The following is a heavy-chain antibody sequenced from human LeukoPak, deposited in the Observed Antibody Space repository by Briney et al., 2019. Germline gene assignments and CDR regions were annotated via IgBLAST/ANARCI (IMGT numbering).Heavy chain of an antibody. V-gene: IGHV3-33*01. CDR2: IWYDGRFH. CDR3: ARDPKEYNFGLGAPKGWFDP. Sequence: GGSLRLSCAASGFNFRTYGMHWVRQAPGKGLEWVAVIWYDGRFHYNEDSVKGRFIISRDNSKNTLYLQMNTLGAEDTAMYYCARDPKEYNFGLGAPKGWFDPWGQGTLVTVSS. CDR1: GFNFRTYG. D-gene: IGHD3-16*01. J-gene: IGHJ5*02.